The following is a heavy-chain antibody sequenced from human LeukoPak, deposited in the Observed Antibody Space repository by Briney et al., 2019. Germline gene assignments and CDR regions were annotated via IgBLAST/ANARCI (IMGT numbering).Heavy chain of an antibody. V-gene: IGHV4-30-4*01. D-gene: IGHD4-23*01. CDR2: IYYSGST. CDR1: GGSISSGDYY. CDR3: ARDRANADYGGIDL. Sequence: PSETLSLTCTVSGGSISSGDYYWSWIRQPPGKGLEWIGYIYYSGSTYYNPSLKSRVTISVDTSKNQFSLKLSFVTAADTAVYYCARDRANADYGGIDLWGRGTLVTVSS. J-gene: IGHJ2*01.